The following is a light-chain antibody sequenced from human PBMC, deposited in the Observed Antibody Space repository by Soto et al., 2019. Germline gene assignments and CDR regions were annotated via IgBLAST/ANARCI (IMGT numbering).Light chain of an antibody. V-gene: IGLV2-14*01. CDR2: EVS. Sequence: QSVLTQPASMSGSPGQSITICCTGTRTDAGGYNYASWYQQHPAKVPKLLIYEVSNRPSGVSNGFSGSKSGSTASLTISGLQPEDEGDYYCSSYTRSNTGVFGGGTKLTVL. CDR1: RTDAGGYNY. CDR3: SSYTRSNTGV. J-gene: IGLJ3*02.